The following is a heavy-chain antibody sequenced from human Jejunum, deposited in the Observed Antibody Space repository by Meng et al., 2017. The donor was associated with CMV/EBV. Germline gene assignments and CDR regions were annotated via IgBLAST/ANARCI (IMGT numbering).Heavy chain of an antibody. V-gene: IGHV1-18*01. CDR3: ARVFGVAYFDS. Sequence: CKASGYNFNNYGFTWVRRAPGQGLEWMGYISPYNNNANYAQNFQGRLTLTRDTSTNTAYMELRGLRADDTAVYYCARVFGVAYFDSWGQGTLVTVSS. CDR2: ISPYNNNA. CDR1: GYNFNNYG. J-gene: IGHJ4*02. D-gene: IGHD3-3*01.